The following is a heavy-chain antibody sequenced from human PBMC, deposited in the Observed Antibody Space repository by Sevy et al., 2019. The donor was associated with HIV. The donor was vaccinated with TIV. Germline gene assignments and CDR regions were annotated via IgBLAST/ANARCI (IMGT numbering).Heavy chain of an antibody. CDR1: GFTFSSYS. Sequence: PGGSLRLSCAASGFTFSSYSMNWVRQAPGKGLEWVSYISGSGSTIYYADSVKGRFTISRDNAKNSLYLQMNSLRAEDTAVYYCARLSGYSSSWSYFDYWGQGTLVTVSS. CDR2: ISGSGSTI. D-gene: IGHD6-13*01. J-gene: IGHJ4*02. V-gene: IGHV3-48*01. CDR3: ARLSGYSSSWSYFDY.